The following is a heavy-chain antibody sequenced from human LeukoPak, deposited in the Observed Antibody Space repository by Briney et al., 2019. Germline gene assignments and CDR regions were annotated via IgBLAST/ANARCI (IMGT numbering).Heavy chain of an antibody. CDR3: ARSGIGRGFDI. Sequence: QPGGSLRLSCAAPAFSMNDFWMHWVRQGPGKGLEWVSRINKDATITTYADSVKGRFTVSRDNVKNMVYLDMNGLRGDDTAVYYCARSGIGRGFDIWGRGATVTVSS. V-gene: IGHV3-74*01. CDR1: AFSMNDFW. J-gene: IGHJ3*02. D-gene: IGHD2/OR15-2a*01. CDR2: INKDATIT.